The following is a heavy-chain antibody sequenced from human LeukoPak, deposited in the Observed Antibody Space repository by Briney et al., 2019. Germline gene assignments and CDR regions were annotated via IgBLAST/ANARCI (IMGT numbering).Heavy chain of an antibody. Sequence: ASVKVSCKASGGTFSSYAISWVRQAPGQGLEWMGKIIPILGIGNYAQKFQGRVTITADKSTSTAHMELSSLRSEDTAVYYCAREGYYDSSGYWPYYFDYWGQGTLVTVSS. V-gene: IGHV1-69*04. J-gene: IGHJ4*02. CDR3: AREGYYDSSGYWPYYFDY. D-gene: IGHD3-22*01. CDR2: IIPILGIG. CDR1: GGTFSSYA.